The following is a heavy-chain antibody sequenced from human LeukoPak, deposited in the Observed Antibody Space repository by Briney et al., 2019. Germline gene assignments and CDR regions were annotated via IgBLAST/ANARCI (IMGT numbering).Heavy chain of an antibody. V-gene: IGHV3-23*01. Sequence: PGGSLRLSCAASGFNFGEAAMTWVRQVPGKGLQWVSLISSSGLNTYSADSVKGRFALSRDNSKNTLDLQMNSLRADDTAVYYCVKDIQCSYWGQGTPVIVSS. D-gene: IGHD2-21*01. CDR3: VKDIQCSY. CDR1: GFNFGEAA. J-gene: IGHJ4*02. CDR2: ISSSGLNT.